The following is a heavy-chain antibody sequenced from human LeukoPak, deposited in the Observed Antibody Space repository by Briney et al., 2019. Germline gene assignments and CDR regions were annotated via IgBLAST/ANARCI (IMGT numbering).Heavy chain of an antibody. Sequence: GVLRLSCAASGFTFSSYAMHWVRQAPGKGLEWVAVISYDGSNKYYADSVKGRFTISRDNSKNTLYLQMNSLRAEDTAVYYCARVNGVVILDYWGQGTLVTVSS. CDR2: ISYDGSNK. J-gene: IGHJ4*02. CDR1: GFTFSSYA. CDR3: ARVNGVVILDY. V-gene: IGHV3-30*14. D-gene: IGHD3-3*01.